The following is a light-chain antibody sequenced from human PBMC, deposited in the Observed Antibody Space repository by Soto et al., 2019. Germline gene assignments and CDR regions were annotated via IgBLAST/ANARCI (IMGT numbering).Light chain of an antibody. J-gene: IGKJ1*01. V-gene: IGKV3-15*01. CDR3: PLYTNWPQT. CDR2: GAS. Sequence: IVVTQSPATLSVSPGERATPSCRASQSVSSNLAWYQQKPGQAPRLLIYGASTRATGIPARFSGSGSGTEFTLTISSLQSEDCVVYYSPLYTNWPQTFAQGTKVDIK. CDR1: QSVSSN.